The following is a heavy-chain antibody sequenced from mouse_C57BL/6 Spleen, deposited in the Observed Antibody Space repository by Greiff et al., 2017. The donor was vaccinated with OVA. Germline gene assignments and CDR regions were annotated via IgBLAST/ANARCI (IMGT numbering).Heavy chain of an antibody. J-gene: IGHJ2*01. CDR1: GFTFSSYA. V-gene: IGHV5-4*01. D-gene: IGHD2-4*01. CDR2: ISDGGSYT. CDR3: AREGNYDYDGYFDY. Sequence: EVKLMESGGGLVKPGGSLKLSCAASGFTFSSYAMSWVRQTPEKRLEWVATISDGGSYTYYPDNVKGRFTISRDNAKNNLYLQMSHLKSEDTAMYYCAREGNYDYDGYFDYWGQGTTLTVSS.